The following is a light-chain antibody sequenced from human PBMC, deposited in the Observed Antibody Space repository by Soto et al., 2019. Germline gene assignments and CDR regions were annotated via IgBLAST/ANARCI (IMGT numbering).Light chain of an antibody. J-gene: IGKJ1*01. CDR3: QQYGSSGT. V-gene: IGKV3-20*01. CDR2: GAS. Sequence: EILMRQSPTPPSVSPGEGATPPCRASQSVSNNYLAWYQQKPGQAPRLLIYGASNRATGIPDRFSGSGSGTDFTLTISRLEPEDFTVYYCQQYGSSGTFGQGTKVDIK. CDR1: QSVSNNY.